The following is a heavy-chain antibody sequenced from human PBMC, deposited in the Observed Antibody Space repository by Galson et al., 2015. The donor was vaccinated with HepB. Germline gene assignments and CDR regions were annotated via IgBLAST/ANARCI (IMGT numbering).Heavy chain of an antibody. CDR2: IYSGGST. D-gene: IGHD5-18*01. J-gene: IGHJ2*01. CDR1: GFTVSSNY. Sequence: SLRLSCAASGFTVSSNYMSWVRQAPGKGLEWVSVIYSGGSTYYADSVKGRFTISRHNSKNTLYLQMNSLRAEDTAVYYCAGRGYSYGDWYFDLWGRGTLVTVSS. V-gene: IGHV3-53*04. CDR3: AGRGYSYGDWYFDL.